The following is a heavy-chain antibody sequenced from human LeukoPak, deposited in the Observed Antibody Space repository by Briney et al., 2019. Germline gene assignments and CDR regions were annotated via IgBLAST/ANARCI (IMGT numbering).Heavy chain of an antibody. CDR2: ISSSSSTI. D-gene: IGHD3-22*01. V-gene: IGHV3-48*01. J-gene: IGHJ5*02. CDR3: AREVIVVGYNWFDP. CDR1: GFTFSSYS. Sequence: PGGSLRLSCAASGFTFSSYSMNWVRQAPGKGLEWVSYISSSSSTIYYADSVKGRFTISRDNAKNSLYLQMNSLRAEDTAVYYCAREVIVVGYNWFDPWGQGTQVTVSS.